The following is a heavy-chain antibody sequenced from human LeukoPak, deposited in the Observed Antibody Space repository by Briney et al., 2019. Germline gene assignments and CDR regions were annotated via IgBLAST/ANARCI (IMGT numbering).Heavy chain of an antibody. CDR1: GGSISSYY. CDR3: ARGTGAPATNNWFDP. CDR2: IYYSGST. V-gene: IGHV4-59*08. Sequence: PSETLSLTCTVSGGSISSYYWSWIRQPPGKGLEWIGYIYYSGSTNYNPSLKSRVTISVDTSKNQFSLKLSSVTAADTAVYYCARGTGAPATNNWFDPWGQGTLVTVPS. J-gene: IGHJ5*02. D-gene: IGHD3-10*01.